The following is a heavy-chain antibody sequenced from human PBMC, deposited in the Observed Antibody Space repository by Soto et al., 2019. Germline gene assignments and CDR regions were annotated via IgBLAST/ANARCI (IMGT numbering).Heavy chain of an antibody. CDR1: GGSITSGGYY. CDR2: IYYSGST. D-gene: IGHD3-3*01. V-gene: IGHV4-30-4*08. J-gene: IGHJ6*02. CDR3: AREHYDFWSGPRMDV. Sequence: PSETLSLTCTVSGGSITSGGYYWSWIRQHPGKGLEWIGYIYYSGSTYYKPSLKSRVTISVDTSKNQFSLKLSSVTAADTAVYYCAREHYDFWSGPRMDVWGQGTTVTVSS.